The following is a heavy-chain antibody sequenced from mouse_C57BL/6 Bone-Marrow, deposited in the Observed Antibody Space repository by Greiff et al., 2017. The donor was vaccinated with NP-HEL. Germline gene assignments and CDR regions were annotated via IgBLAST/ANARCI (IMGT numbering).Heavy chain of an antibody. CDR3: ARSKGMDY. CDR1: GSTFPSYW. V-gene: IGHV1-53*01. J-gene: IGHJ4*01. Sequence: QVRLRRPGTELVKPGASVKLSGRASGSTFPSYWMHWVRRRPGQGLEWIGNINPSNGGTNYNEKFKSKATLTVDKSSSTAYMQLSSLTSEDSAVYYCARSKGMDYWGQGTSVTVSS. CDR2: INPSNGGT.